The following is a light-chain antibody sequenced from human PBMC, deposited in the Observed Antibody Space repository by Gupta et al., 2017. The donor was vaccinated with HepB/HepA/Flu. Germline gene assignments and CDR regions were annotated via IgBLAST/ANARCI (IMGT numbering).Light chain of an antibody. J-gene: IGLJ2*01. V-gene: IGLV2-14*01. CDR1: SSDVGGYNY. CDR3: SSFTISSTVV. CDR2: DVS. Sequence: QSALTQPASVSGSPGQSITISYTGTSSDVGGYNYVSWYQQHPGKVPKVMIYDVSNRPSGISNRFSGSKSGNTASLTISGLQAEDEADYYCSSFTISSTVVFGGGTKLTVL.